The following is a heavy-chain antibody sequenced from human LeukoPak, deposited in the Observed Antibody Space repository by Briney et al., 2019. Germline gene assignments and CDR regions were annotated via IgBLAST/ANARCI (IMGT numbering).Heavy chain of an antibody. D-gene: IGHD6-19*01. CDR3: TRTIGYRPVAGLKEKWFDP. J-gene: IGHJ5*02. CDR2: INPLRGIT. Sequence: ASVKVSCKASGYTFTDYYVHWVRQAPGLGLEWMGIINPLRGITIYAQKIQGRVTMTSDTSTNTVYMELSSLISEDTAVYYCTRTIGYRPVAGLKEKWFDPWGQGTLVTVSS. CDR1: GYTFTDYY. V-gene: IGHV1-46*01.